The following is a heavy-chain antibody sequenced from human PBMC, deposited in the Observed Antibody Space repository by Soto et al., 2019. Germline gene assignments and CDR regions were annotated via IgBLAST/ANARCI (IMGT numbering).Heavy chain of an antibody. V-gene: IGHV3-23*01. CDR2: ITGSGGST. CDR1: GFTLSTYA. D-gene: IGHD2-2*01. J-gene: IGHJ3*02. CDR3: VTHRGNQSGAFDI. Sequence: EVQLLESGGGLVQPGGSLRLSCVASGFTLSTYAMSWVRQAPGKGLEWVSGITGSGGSTYYADSVKGRFTISRDNSKSTVSLQMNSLRAEDTAVYYCVTHRGNQSGAFDIWGQGTMVTVSS.